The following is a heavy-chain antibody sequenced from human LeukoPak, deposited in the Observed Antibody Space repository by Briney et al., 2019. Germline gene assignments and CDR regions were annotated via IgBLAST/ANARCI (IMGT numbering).Heavy chain of an antibody. CDR1: GFTFDDYS. D-gene: IGHD6-19*01. CDR3: AKDTGRGWDFDY. V-gene: IGHV3-43*02. Sequence: GGSLRLSCAASGFTFDDYSMHWVRQAPGKGLEWVPPINGGVGRTYYADSVKGRFTISRENNKKSLYLQINTLRTEDTALYYCAKDTGRGWDFDYWGQGTVVTV. CDR2: INGGVGRT. J-gene: IGHJ4*02.